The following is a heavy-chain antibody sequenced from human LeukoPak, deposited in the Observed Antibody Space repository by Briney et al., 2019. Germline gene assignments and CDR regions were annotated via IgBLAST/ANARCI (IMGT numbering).Heavy chain of an antibody. Sequence: SVKVSRKASGGTFSSYAISWVRQAPGQGLEWMGGIIPIFGTANYAQKFQGRVTITTDESTSTAYMELSSLRSEDTAVYYCAREYGYSYGLYVVDWGQGTLVTVSS. V-gene: IGHV1-69*05. CDR2: IIPIFGTA. CDR1: GGTFSSYA. D-gene: IGHD5-18*01. CDR3: AREYGYSYGLYVVD. J-gene: IGHJ4*02.